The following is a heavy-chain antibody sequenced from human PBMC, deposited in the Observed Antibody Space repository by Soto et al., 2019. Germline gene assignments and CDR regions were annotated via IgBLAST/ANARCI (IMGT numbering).Heavy chain of an antibody. V-gene: IGHV1-69*01. CDR3: ARGLYCGGGCYSHFDY. Sequence: VQLVQSGPEVKKPGASVKVSCKASGGTFSNYPFIWVRQAPGQGLDWMGGIIPISGTTDYGQRFQGRVTITADEATNTAYMELSSLRSDDTAVYYWARGLYCGGGCYSHFDYWGQGTLVTVSS. J-gene: IGHJ4*02. CDR1: GGTFSNYP. CDR2: IIPISGTT. D-gene: IGHD2-21*02.